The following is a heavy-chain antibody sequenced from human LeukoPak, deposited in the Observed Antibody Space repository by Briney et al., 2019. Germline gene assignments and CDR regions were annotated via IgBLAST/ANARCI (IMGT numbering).Heavy chain of an antibody. Sequence: ASVKVSCKASGYTSSSYDINWVRQATGQGLEWMGWMNPNSGNTGYAQKFQGRVTMTRNTSISTAYMELSSLRSEDTAVYYCARDDTSWYRPIDYWGQGTLVTVSS. CDR1: GYTSSSYD. CDR2: MNPNSGNT. CDR3: ARDDTSWYRPIDY. J-gene: IGHJ4*02. D-gene: IGHD6-13*01. V-gene: IGHV1-8*01.